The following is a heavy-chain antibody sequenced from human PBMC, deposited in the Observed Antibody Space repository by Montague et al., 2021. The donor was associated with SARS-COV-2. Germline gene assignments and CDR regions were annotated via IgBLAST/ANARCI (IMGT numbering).Heavy chain of an antibody. D-gene: IGHD6-19*01. CDR2: IYHSGST. V-gene: IGHV4-4*02. Sequence: SETLSLTCAVSGGSISSSNWWSWVRQPPGKGLEWVREIYHSGSTXXNASLKSRVTISVDKSKNQYSLKLSSVNAADTAVLYCSRWDSSGWVGRSYYGMDVWGQGTTVTVSS. CDR1: GGSISSSNW. J-gene: IGHJ6*02. CDR3: SRWDSSGWVGRSYYGMDV.